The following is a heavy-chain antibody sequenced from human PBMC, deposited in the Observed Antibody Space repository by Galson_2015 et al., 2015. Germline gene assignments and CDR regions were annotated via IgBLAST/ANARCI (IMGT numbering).Heavy chain of an antibody. CDR2: INAGNGNT. Sequence: SVKVSCKASGYTFTSYAMHWVRQAPGQRLEWMGWINAGNGNTKYSQKFQGRVTITRDTSASTAYMELSSLRSEDTAVYYCARDYYDSSGYYFIDYWGQGTLVTVSS. V-gene: IGHV1-3*01. CDR3: ARDYYDSSGYYFIDY. J-gene: IGHJ4*02. CDR1: GYTFTSYA. D-gene: IGHD3-22*01.